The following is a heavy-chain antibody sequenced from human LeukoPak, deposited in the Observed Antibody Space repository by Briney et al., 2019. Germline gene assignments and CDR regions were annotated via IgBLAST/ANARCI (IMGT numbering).Heavy chain of an antibody. CDR1: GFTFSSYW. Sequence: PGGSLRLSCAASGFTFSSYWMSWVRQAPGKGLEWVANIKQDESEKYYVDSVKGRFTISRDNAKNSLYLQMNSLRAEDTAVYYCAGDPDYGDYGYYYMDVWGKGTTVTISS. CDR2: IKQDESEK. D-gene: IGHD4-17*01. J-gene: IGHJ6*03. V-gene: IGHV3-7*01. CDR3: AGDPDYGDYGYYYMDV.